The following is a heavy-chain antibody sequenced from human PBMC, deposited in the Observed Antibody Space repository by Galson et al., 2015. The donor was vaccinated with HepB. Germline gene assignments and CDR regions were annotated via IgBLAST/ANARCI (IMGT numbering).Heavy chain of an antibody. Sequence: SLRLSCAASGFTFSSYAMHWVRQAPGKGLEWVAVISYDGSNKYYADSVKGRFTISRDNSKNTLYLQMNSLRAEDTAVYYCAREGLAVAGTSSYYYGTDVWGQGTTVTVSS. CDR2: ISYDGSNK. V-gene: IGHV3-30*04. CDR3: AREGLAVAGTSSYYYGTDV. CDR1: GFTFSSYA. D-gene: IGHD6-19*01. J-gene: IGHJ6*02.